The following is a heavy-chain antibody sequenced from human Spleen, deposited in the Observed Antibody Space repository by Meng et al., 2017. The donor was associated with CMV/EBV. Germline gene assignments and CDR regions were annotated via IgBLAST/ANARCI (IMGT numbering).Heavy chain of an antibody. Sequence: ESLKISCTVSGGSISSSSYYWGWIRQPPGKGLEWIGSIYYSGSTYYYPSLKSRVTISVDTSKNQFSLKLSSVTAADAAVYYCARVGGSYLHFDFWGQGTLVTVSS. CDR1: GGSISSSSYY. D-gene: IGHD1-26*01. CDR3: ARVGGSYLHFDF. CDR2: IYYSGST. J-gene: IGHJ4*02. V-gene: IGHV4-39*07.